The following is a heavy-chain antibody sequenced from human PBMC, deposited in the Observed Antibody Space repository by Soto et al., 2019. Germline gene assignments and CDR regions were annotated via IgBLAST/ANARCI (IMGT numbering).Heavy chain of an antibody. J-gene: IGHJ5*02. CDR2: IGTAVDT. D-gene: IGHD6-6*01. V-gene: IGHV3-13*01. CDR1: VFTFSSYD. CDR3: ARGLGSSSSSWFDT. Sequence: LSXSGAPSVFTFSSYDSHWGRQSTGKGLEWVSAIGTAVDTYYPGSVKGRFTISRENAKDSLYLQMNSLRAGDTAVYYCARGLGSSSSSWFDTWGQGTLVTVSS.